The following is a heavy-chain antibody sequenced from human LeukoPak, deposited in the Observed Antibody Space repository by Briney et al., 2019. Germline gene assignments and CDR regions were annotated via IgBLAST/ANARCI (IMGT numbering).Heavy chain of an antibody. CDR3: ARGRRGYCSGGSCSDDAFDI. D-gene: IGHD2-15*01. CDR1: GFTFSSYA. CDR2: ISYDGSNK. V-gene: IGHV3-30-3*01. J-gene: IGHJ3*02. Sequence: GGSLRLSCAASGFTFSSYAMSWVRQAPGKGLEWVAVISYDGSNKYYADSVKGRFTISRDNSKNTLYLQMNSLRAEDTAVYYCARGRRGYCSGGSCSDDAFDIWGQGTMVTVSS.